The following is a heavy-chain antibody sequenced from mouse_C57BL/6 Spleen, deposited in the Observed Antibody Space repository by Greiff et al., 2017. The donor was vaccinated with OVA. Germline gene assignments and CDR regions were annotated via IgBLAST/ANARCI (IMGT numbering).Heavy chain of an antibody. J-gene: IGHJ2*01. CDR3: ARSGLYYFDY. Sequence: QVQLQQSGAELARPGASVKMSCKASGYTFTSYTMHWVKQRPGQGLEWIGYINPSSGYTKYNQKFKDKATLTADKSSSTAYMQMSSLTSEDSAVYYCARSGLYYFDYWGQGTTLTVSS. CDR1: GYTFTSYT. V-gene: IGHV1-4*01. CDR2: INPSSGYT. D-gene: IGHD3-1*01.